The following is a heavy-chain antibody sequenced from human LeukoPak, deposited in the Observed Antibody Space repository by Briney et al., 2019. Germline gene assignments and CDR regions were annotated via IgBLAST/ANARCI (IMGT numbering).Heavy chain of an antibody. CDR1: GGSISSYY. D-gene: IGHD3-22*01. V-gene: IGHV4-59*01. Sequence: PSETLSLTCTVSGGSISSYYWSWIRQHPGKGLEWLGYIYYSGSTYYNPSLKSRVTISVDTSKNQFSLKLTSVTAADTAVYYCARDRRAGQSGYWFDPWGQGTLVTVSS. CDR3: ARDRRAGQSGYWFDP. J-gene: IGHJ5*02. CDR2: IYYSGST.